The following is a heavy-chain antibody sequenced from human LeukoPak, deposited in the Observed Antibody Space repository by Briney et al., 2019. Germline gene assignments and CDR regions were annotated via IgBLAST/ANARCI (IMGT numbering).Heavy chain of an antibody. CDR1: GYTFTSYD. Sequence: ASVKVSCKASGYTFTSYDINWVRQATGQGLEWMGWMNPNTGNTGYAQKFQGRVTMTRNTSISTAYMELSSLTSEDTAVYYCARDLNYDYVWGSYRPPDYWGQGTLVTVSS. J-gene: IGHJ4*02. CDR2: MNPNTGNT. CDR3: ARDLNYDYVWGSYRPPDY. D-gene: IGHD3-16*02. V-gene: IGHV1-8*01.